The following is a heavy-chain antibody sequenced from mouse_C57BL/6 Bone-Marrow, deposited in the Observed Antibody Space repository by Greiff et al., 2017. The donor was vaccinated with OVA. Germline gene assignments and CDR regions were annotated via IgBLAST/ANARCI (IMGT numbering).Heavy chain of an antibody. CDR2: FYPGSGSI. CDR1: GYTFTEYT. J-gene: IGHJ3*01. CDR3: ARHGSTVVATRAWFAY. Sequence: VQLQQSGAELVKPGASVKLSCKASGYTFTEYTIHWVKQRSGQGLEWIGWFYPGSGSIQYNEKFKDKATLTADKSSSTVYMELSRGTAEDSAVYFCARHGSTVVATRAWFAYWGQGTLVTVSA. V-gene: IGHV1-62-2*01. D-gene: IGHD1-1*01.